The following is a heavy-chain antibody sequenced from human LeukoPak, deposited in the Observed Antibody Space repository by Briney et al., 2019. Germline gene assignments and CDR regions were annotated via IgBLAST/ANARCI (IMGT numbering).Heavy chain of an antibody. CDR3: TTAGVYGSGSSYYGMDV. J-gene: IGHJ6*02. V-gene: IGHV3-15*01. Sequence: KSGGSLRLSCAASGFTVSSNYMSWVRQAPGKGLEWVGRIKSKTDGGTTDYAAPVKGRFTISRDDSKNTLYLQMNSLKTEDTAVYYCTTAGVYGSGSSYYGMDVWGQGTTVTVSS. D-gene: IGHD3-10*01. CDR1: GFTVSSNY. CDR2: IKSKTDGGTT.